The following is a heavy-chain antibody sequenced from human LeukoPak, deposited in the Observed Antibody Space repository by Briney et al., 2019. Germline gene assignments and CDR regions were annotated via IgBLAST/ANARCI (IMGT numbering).Heavy chain of an antibody. Sequence: ASVKVSCKVSGYTVTELSMHWVRQTPGKGLEWMGGFDPEDGETIYAQKFQGRVTMTEDTSTDTAYMELSSLRSEDTAVYYCATVGYYGSGSSPYYYYGIDVWGQGTTVTVSS. CDR2: FDPEDGET. CDR3: ATVGYYGSGSSPYYYYGIDV. CDR1: GYTVTELS. V-gene: IGHV1-24*01. D-gene: IGHD3-10*01. J-gene: IGHJ6*02.